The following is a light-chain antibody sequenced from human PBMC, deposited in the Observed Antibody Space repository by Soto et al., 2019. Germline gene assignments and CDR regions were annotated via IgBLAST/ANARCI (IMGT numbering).Light chain of an antibody. CDR1: SRDVGGYNS. CDR3: SSYVSGNTVV. J-gene: IGLJ3*02. CDR2: EVT. Sequence: QYALTQPASMSGSPGQSITISCSGTSRDVGGYNSVCWYQQHPGRVPKLLIYEVTNRPSGVSSRFSGSKSGNTASLTISGLQAEDEADYYCSSYVSGNTVVFGGGTKLTVL. V-gene: IGLV2-14*01.